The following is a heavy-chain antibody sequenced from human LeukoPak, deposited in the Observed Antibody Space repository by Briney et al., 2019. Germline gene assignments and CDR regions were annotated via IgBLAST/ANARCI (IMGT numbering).Heavy chain of an antibody. D-gene: IGHD3-10*02. V-gene: IGHV3-48*03. CDR1: AFTFNTFD. Sequence: GGSLRLSCSVSAFTFNTFDNFAINWVRQAPGKGLEWVSYISSSGSNIYYADSVKGRFTISRDNAKNSLYLQMNSLRAEDTAVYYCAELGITMIGGVWGKGTTVTISS. J-gene: IGHJ6*04. CDR3: AELGITMIGGV. CDR2: ISSSGSNI.